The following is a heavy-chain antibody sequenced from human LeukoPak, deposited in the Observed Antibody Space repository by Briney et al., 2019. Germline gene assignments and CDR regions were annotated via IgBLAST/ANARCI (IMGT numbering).Heavy chain of an antibody. CDR1: GGTFNNYD. J-gene: IGHJ4*02. CDR2: IIPIFGTA. D-gene: IGHD3-22*01. CDR3: ARGWDSSGQRPFFY. Sequence: SVKVSCKASGGTFNNYDISWVRQAPRQGLEWMGGIIPIFGTANYAQKFQGRVTITADASTSTVYMELRSLRSEDTAVYYCARGWDSSGQRPFFYWGQGTLVTVSS. V-gene: IGHV1-69*13.